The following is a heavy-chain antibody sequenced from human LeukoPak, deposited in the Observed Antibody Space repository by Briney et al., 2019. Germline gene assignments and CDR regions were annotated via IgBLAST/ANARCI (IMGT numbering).Heavy chain of an antibody. J-gene: IGHJ4*02. CDR2: ISSSSRTI. CDR3: ARDPGVGPYHYDSSGWYYFDY. CDR1: GFTFSSYT. Sequence: GGSLRLSCAASGFTFSSYTMNWVRQAPGKGLEWVSYISSSSRTIYYADSVKGRFTISRDNAKNSLYLQMNSLRTEDTAVYYCARDPGVGPYHYDSSGWYYFDYWGQGTLVTVSS. V-gene: IGHV3-48*01. D-gene: IGHD3-22*01.